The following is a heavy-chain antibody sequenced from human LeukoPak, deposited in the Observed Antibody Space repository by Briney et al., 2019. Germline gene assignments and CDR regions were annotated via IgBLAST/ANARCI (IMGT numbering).Heavy chain of an antibody. J-gene: IGHJ4*02. CDR2: ISTGSTTI. D-gene: IGHD3-16*01. CDR1: GFTFSSYS. Sequence: GGSLRLSCAASGFTFSSYSMNWVRQAPGKGLEWISYISTGSTTIYYADFVKGRFTISRDNAKNSLYLQMNSLRDEDTAVYYCARGGDLRDYWGQGTLVTVSS. V-gene: IGHV3-48*02. CDR3: ARGGDLRDY.